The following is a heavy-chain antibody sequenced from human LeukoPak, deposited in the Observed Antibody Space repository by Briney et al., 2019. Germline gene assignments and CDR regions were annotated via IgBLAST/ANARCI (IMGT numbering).Heavy chain of an antibody. CDR3: ATFIDSATRRFFDH. D-gene: IGHD3-3*01. V-gene: IGHV3-23*01. CDR2: ISHTGGAT. Sequence: GGSLRLSCAASGFTFSSSAMSWVRQAPGKGLEWVSGISHTGGATYYADSVMGRFTVSRDNSENTLCLEMSSLRAEDTAAYFCATFIDSATRRFFDHWGQGNPGHRLL. CDR1: GFTFSSSA. J-gene: IGHJ4*02.